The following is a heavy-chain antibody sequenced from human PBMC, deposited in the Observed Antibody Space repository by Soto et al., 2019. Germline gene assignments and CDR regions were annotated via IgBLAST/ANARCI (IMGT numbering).Heavy chain of an antibody. CDR1: GFTFSSYG. CDR2: IWYDGSNK. J-gene: IGHJ6*03. V-gene: IGHV3-33*01. CDR3: ARDRDIVVVVAATNYYYYYMDV. Sequence: QVQLVESGGGVVQPGRSLRLSCAASGFTFSSYGMHWVRQAPGKGLEWVAVIWYDGSNKYYADSVKGRFTISRDNSKNTLYRQMNSLRAEDTAVYYCARDRDIVVVVAATNYYYYYMDVWGKGTTVTVSS. D-gene: IGHD2-15*01.